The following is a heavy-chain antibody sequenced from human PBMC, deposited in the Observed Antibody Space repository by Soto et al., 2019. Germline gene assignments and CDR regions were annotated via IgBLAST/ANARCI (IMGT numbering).Heavy chain of an antibody. CDR2: ISSSRITI. V-gene: IGHV3-48*01. Sequence: EVQLVESGGTLVQPGGSLRLSCAGSGFTFSGYAMNWVRQAPGKGLELVSYISSSRITIYYADSVKGRFTFSRDNAKNSLYLQMNSLGAEDTAVYYCARRYDYGDLWGQGSLVTVSS. CDR1: GFTFSGYA. D-gene: IGHD2-15*01. CDR3: ARRYDYGDL. J-gene: IGHJ4*02.